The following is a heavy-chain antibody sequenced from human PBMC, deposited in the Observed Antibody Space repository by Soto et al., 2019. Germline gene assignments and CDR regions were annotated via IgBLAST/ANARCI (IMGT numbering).Heavy chain of an antibody. CDR1: GFTFSSHW. J-gene: IGHJ3*02. D-gene: IGHD3-22*01. CDR3: ARGDYYDSSGPFSDAFDI. CDR2: IKPDGSEK. V-gene: IGHV3-7*04. Sequence: GGSLRLSCAASGFTFSSHWMSWVRQAPGKGLEWVANIKPDGSEKWYVDSVKGRFTISRDNAKNSLYLQMNSLRAEDTAVFYCARGDYYDSSGPFSDAFDIWGQGTMVTVSS.